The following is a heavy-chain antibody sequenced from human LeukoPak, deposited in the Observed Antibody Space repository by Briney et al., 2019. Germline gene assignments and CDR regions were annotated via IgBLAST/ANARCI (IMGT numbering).Heavy chain of an antibody. CDR2: ISSSSGTI. V-gene: IGHV3-48*01. CDR3: AVAAGPDY. D-gene: IGHD6-13*01. J-gene: IGHJ4*02. CDR1: GFTFNNYN. Sequence: GGSLRLSCAASGFTFNNYNMNWVRQAPGKGLEWISYISSSSGTIYYADSVKGRFTISRDNANNSLYLQMNSLRADDTAVYYCAVAAGPDYWGQETLVTVSS.